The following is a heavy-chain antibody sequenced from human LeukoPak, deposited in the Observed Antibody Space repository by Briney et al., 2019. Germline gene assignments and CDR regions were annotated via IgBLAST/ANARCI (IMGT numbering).Heavy chain of an antibody. Sequence: ASVRVSCKASGYTFTASYMHWVRQAPGQGLEWMGWIHPGSGVTVYAQNFQGRVTITRDTSISTAYMDLTSLKSDDTAVYYCASYGSGYNWLDPWGQGTLLTVSS. CDR1: GYTFTASY. J-gene: IGHJ5*02. CDR2: IHPGSGVT. D-gene: IGHD3-10*01. V-gene: IGHV1-2*02. CDR3: ASYGSGYNWLDP.